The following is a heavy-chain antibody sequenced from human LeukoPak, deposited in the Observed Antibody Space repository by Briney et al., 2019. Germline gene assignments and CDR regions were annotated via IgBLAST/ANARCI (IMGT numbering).Heavy chain of an antibody. CDR1: GGSISSYY. D-gene: IGHD3-22*01. CDR2: IYYSGST. V-gene: IGHV4-59*01. Sequence: SETLSLTCTVSGGSISSYYWSWIRQPPGKGLEGIGYIYYSGSTNYNPSLTSRVTISVDTSKNQFSLKLSSVTAADTAVYYCARGANDYYDSSGYHHYYYYGMDVWGQGTTVTVSS. J-gene: IGHJ6*02. CDR3: ARGANDYYDSSGYHHYYYYGMDV.